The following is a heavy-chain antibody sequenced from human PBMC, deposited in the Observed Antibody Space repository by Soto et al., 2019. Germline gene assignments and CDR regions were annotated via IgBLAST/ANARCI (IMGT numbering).Heavy chain of an antibody. V-gene: IGHV3-33*01. Sequence: QVQLVESGGGVVQPGRSLRLSCAASGFTFSSYGMHWVRQAPGKGLEWVAVIWYDGSNKYYADSVKGRFTISRDNSKNTLYRQMNSLRAEDTAVYYCARDIAAAGTSYYYYGMDVWGQGTTVTVSS. CDR3: ARDIAAAGTSYYYYGMDV. D-gene: IGHD6-13*01. CDR1: GFTFSSYG. CDR2: IWYDGSNK. J-gene: IGHJ6*02.